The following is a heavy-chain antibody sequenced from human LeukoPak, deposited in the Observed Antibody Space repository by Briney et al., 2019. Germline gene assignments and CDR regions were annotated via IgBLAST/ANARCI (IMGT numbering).Heavy chain of an antibody. CDR3: ARETILYGMDV. CDR1: GGSISSYY. J-gene: IGHJ6*02. CDR2: IYYSGST. D-gene: IGHD3-3*01. V-gene: IGHV4-59*01. Sequence: SETLSLTCTVSGGSISSYYWSWIRQPPGKGLEWIGYIYYSGSTNYNPSLKSRVTISVDTSKNQFSLKLSSVTAADTAVYYCARETILYGMDVWGQGTTVTVPS.